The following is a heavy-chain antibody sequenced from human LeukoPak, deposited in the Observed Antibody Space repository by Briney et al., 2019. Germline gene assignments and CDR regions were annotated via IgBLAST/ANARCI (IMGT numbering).Heavy chain of an antibody. Sequence: PSETLSLTCTVSGGSISSYYWSWIRQPPGKGLEWIGYIYYSGSTNYNPSLKSRVTISVDTSKNQFSLKLSSVTAADTAVYYCARGVVKPAVAFDIWGQGTMVTVSS. CDR1: GGSISSYY. J-gene: IGHJ3*02. V-gene: IGHV4-59*01. CDR3: ARGVVKPAVAFDI. D-gene: IGHD4-23*01. CDR2: IYYSGST.